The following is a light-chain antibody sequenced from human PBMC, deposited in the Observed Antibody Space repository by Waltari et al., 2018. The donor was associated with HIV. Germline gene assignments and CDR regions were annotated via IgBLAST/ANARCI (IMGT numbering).Light chain of an antibody. J-gene: IGKJ2*01. CDR3: MQSLHLLYT. CDR2: EVS. V-gene: IGKV2D-29*02. Sequence: DIVMTQTPPSLSVTPGQPASFSCNSRQSLKHTDGKTYLYWDLQRPGQSPQVLIYEVSKRYAGVPDRCSGSGSGTHFTLKIARVEAEDVGSYYCMQSLHLLYTFSQGTKLEIK. CDR1: QSLKHTDGKTY.